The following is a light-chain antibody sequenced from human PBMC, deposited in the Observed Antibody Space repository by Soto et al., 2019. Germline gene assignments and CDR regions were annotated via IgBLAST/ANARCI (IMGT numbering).Light chain of an antibody. V-gene: IGKV1-5*03. CDR1: QTISSW. CDR3: QQYNKWPPVT. Sequence: DIQMTQSPSTLSGSVGDRVTITCRASQTISSWLAWYQQKPGKAPKLLIYKASTLKSGVPSRFSGSGSGTEFTLTISSLQSEDFAVYYCQQYNKWPPVTFGGGTKV. CDR2: KAS. J-gene: IGKJ4*01.